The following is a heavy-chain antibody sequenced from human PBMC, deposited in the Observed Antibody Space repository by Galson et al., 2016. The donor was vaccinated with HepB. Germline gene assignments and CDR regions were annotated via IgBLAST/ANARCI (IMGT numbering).Heavy chain of an antibody. CDR2: FYFGANT. D-gene: IGHD6-19*01. Sequence: SETLSLTCSVSGGSINSSSFYWGWIRQPPGRGLEWIGTFYFGANTYYNPSLKSRVTISVDTSKNQFSLRVTSVTAEDTAIYYCASKGKEWLVHGYFDYWGQGTLATVSS. CDR1: GGSINSSSFY. V-gene: IGHV4-39*01. J-gene: IGHJ4*02. CDR3: ASKGKEWLVHGYFDY.